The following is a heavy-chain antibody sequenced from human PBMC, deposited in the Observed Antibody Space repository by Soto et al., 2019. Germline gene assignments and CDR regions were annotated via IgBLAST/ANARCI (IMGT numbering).Heavy chain of an antibody. D-gene: IGHD2-15*01. CDR1: GGSGGSFSGYY. Sequence: SETLSLTCAVYGGSGGSFSGYYWSWIRQPPGKGLEWIGEINHSGSTNYNPSLKSRVTISVDTSKNQFSLKLSSVTAADTAVYYCARGQTKYCSGGSCYGPWFDPWGQGTLVTVSS. CDR2: INHSGST. V-gene: IGHV4-34*01. CDR3: ARGQTKYCSGGSCYGPWFDP. J-gene: IGHJ5*02.